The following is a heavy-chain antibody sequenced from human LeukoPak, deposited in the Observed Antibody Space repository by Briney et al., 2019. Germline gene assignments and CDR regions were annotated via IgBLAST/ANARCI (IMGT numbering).Heavy chain of an antibody. CDR3: ARDQMTLGALDI. CDR1: GGSIGHYY. Sequence: SETLSLTCTVSGGSIGHYYWSWIRQPAGKGLEWIGRIYTSGSTNYNPSLKTRLTMSVDTSKNQFSLKLSSVTAADTAVYYCARDQMTLGALDIWGRGTMVTVSS. V-gene: IGHV4-4*07. D-gene: IGHD2-21*02. CDR2: IYTSGST. J-gene: IGHJ3*02.